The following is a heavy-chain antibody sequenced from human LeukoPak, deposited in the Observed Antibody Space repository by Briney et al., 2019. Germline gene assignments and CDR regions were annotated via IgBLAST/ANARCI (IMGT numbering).Heavy chain of an antibody. CDR1: GGSISSYY. J-gene: IGHJ5*02. CDR2: IYYSGST. V-gene: IGHV4-59*01. D-gene: IGHD4-11*01. Sequence: SETLSLTCTVSGGSISSYYWSWIRQPPGKGLEWIGYIYYSGSTNYNPFLKSRVTISVDTSKNQFSLKLSSVTAADTAVYYCARGNDYSNNWFDPWGQGTLVTVSS. CDR3: ARGNDYSNNWFDP.